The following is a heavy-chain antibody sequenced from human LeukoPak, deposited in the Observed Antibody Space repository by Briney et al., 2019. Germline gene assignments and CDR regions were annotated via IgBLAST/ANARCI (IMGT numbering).Heavy chain of an antibody. CDR2: IYTSGST. J-gene: IGHJ4*02. D-gene: IGHD6-13*01. CDR3: AREMGRAAGSGSVIDY. CDR1: GGSISSYY. Sequence: SETLSLTCTVSGGSISSYYWSWIRQPAGKGLEWIGRIYTSGSTNYNPSLKSRVTMSVDTSKNQFSLKLSSVTAADTAVYYCAREMGRAAGSGSVIDYWGQGTLVTVSS. V-gene: IGHV4-4*07.